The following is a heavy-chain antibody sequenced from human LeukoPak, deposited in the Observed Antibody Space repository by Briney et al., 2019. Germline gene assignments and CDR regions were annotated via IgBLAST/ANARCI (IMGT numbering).Heavy chain of an antibody. J-gene: IGHJ4*02. CDR1: GFTFDDYA. V-gene: IGHV3-9*01. CDR2: ISWNSGSI. Sequence: PGRSLRLSCAASGFTFDDYAMHWVRQAPGKGLEWVSGISWNSGSIGYADSVKGRFTISRDNAKNSLYLQMNSLRAEDTALYYCAKDSGFDYWGQGTLVTVSS. CDR3: AKDSGFDY.